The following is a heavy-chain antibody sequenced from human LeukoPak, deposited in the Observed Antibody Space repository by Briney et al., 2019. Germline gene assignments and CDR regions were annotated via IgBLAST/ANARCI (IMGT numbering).Heavy chain of an antibody. CDR1: GYTFTSYY. Sequence: GASVKVSCKASGYTFTSYYMHWVRQAPGQGLEWMGIINPSGGSTSYAQKFQGRVTMTRDTSTSTVYVELSSLRSEDTAVYYCARGGASRDGYNLFDYWGQGTLVTVSS. CDR3: ARGGASRDGYNLFDY. J-gene: IGHJ4*02. CDR2: INPSGGST. D-gene: IGHD5-24*01. V-gene: IGHV1-46*01.